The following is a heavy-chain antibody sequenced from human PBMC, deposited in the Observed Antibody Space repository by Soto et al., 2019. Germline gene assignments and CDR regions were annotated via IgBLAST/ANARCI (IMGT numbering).Heavy chain of an antibody. V-gene: IGHV4-39*01. CDR2: IYYSGST. D-gene: IGHD2-21*02. CDR3: ARQRTSVVTQAYFDD. Sequence: SETLSLTCTVSGGSINSRSYYWGWIRQSPGKGLEWIGSIYYSGSTYYNPSLKSRVAMSVDTSKNQFSLKLRSVSAADTAVYYCARQRTSVVTQAYFDDWGQGSLV. CDR1: GGSINSRSYY. J-gene: IGHJ4*02.